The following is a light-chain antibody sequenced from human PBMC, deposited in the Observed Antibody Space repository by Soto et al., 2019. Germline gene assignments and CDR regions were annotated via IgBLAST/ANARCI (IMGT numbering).Light chain of an antibody. CDR2: EVT. Sequence: QSALTQPPSASGSPGQSVTIPCTGTSTDVGAYNYVSWYQQHPGKAPKLMIYEVTKRPSGVPDRFSGSKSGNTASLTVSGLQTEDEADYYCGSHAGNSNLVFGGGTQLTVL. V-gene: IGLV2-8*01. CDR3: GSHAGNSNLV. J-gene: IGLJ3*02. CDR1: STDVGAYNY.